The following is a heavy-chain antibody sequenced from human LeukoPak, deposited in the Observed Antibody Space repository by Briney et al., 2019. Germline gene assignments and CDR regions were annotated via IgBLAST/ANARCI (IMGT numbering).Heavy chain of an antibody. Sequence: PSETLSLTYTVSGGSISSYYWSWIRQPPGKGLEWIGYIYYSGSTNYNPSLKSRVTISVDTSKNQFSLKLSSVTAADTAVYYCARAKLPRFDIWGQGTMVTVSS. CDR2: IYYSGST. CDR3: ARAKLPRFDI. CDR1: GGSISSYY. V-gene: IGHV4-59*01. J-gene: IGHJ3*02.